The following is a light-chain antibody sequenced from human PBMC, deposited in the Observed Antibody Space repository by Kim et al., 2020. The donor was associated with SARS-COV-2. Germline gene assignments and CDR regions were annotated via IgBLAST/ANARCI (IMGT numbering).Light chain of an antibody. CDR3: QQRSNWPPIT. Sequence: PGERATLSCRASQSVSSYLAWYQQKPGQAPRLLLYDASSRATGIPARFSGSGSVTDFTLTISSLEPEDFAVYYCQQRSNWPPITFGEGTRVDIK. CDR2: DAS. CDR1: QSVSSY. V-gene: IGKV3-11*01. J-gene: IGKJ4*01.